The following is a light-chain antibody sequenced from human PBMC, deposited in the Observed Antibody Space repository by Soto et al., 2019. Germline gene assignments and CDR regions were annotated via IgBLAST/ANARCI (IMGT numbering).Light chain of an antibody. J-gene: IGKJ5*01. CDR1: QSVSSN. V-gene: IGKV3-15*01. Sequence: EVVMTQSPATLSVSPGERATLSCRASQSVSSNLAWYQQKPGQTPRLLVYGASTRATGFPARFSGRGSGTEFTLIISSLQSEDFAVYYCQQYNNWPITFGQGTRLEIK. CDR2: GAS. CDR3: QQYNNWPIT.